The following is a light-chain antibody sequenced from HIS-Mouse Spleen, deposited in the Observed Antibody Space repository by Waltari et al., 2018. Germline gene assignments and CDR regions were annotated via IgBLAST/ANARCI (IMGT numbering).Light chain of an antibody. CDR3: LQHNSYPHT. CDR2: AAS. CDR1: QGFRKD. J-gene: IGKJ2*01. V-gene: IGKV1-17*01. Sequence: DIQMTQSPSSLSASVGDRVTITCRASQGFRKDLGWYQQKPGKAPKRLIYAASSLQSGVPSRFSGSGSGTEFTLTISSLQPEDFATYYCLQHNSYPHTFGQGTKLEIK.